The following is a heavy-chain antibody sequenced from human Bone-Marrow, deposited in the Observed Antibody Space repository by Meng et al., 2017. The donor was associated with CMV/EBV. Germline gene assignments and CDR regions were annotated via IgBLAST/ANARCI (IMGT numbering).Heavy chain of an antibody. CDR2: IRYDGSKE. Sequence: GGSLRLSCAASGFTFSNYGMHWVRQAPGKGLEWVAFIRYDGSKEDYGDSVQGRLTISRDNSKNTLYLKMNSLRADDTALYYCAKDSGGEGDMDVWGQGTTVTVSS. V-gene: IGHV3-30*02. J-gene: IGHJ6*02. CDR3: AKDSGGEGDMDV. CDR1: GFTFSNYG. D-gene: IGHD3-10*01.